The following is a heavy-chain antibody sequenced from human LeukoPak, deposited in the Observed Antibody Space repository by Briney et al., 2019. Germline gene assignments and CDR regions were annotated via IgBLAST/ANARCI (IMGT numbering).Heavy chain of an antibody. CDR1: FYSISNGYF. V-gene: IGHV4-38-2*02. J-gene: IGHJ5*02. Sequence: SETLSLTCSVSFYSISNGYFWGWIRQSPGKGLEWIGSIDHSGTTYYNPSLKTRVAISVDMSKNEFSLKVNSVTDADTAVYYCAKGGKHSSRDPFLPIDPWGQGTLVIVSS. CDR3: AKGGKHSSRDPFLPIDP. D-gene: IGHD2/OR15-2a*01. CDR2: IDHSGTT.